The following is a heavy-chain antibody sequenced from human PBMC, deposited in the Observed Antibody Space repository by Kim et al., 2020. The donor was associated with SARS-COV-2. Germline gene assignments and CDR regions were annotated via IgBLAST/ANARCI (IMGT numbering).Heavy chain of an antibody. J-gene: IGHJ4*02. Sequence: GGSLRLSCAASGFTFSNYAMSWVRQAPGKGLEWVSAISGSGGSTYYTDSVKGRFTISRDNSKNTLYLQMNSLRAEDTAVYYCAKAIAAAGYWVFDYWGQGTLVTVSS. CDR1: GFTFSNYA. V-gene: IGHV3-23*01. CDR3: AKAIAAAGYWVFDY. CDR2: ISGSGGST. D-gene: IGHD6-13*01.